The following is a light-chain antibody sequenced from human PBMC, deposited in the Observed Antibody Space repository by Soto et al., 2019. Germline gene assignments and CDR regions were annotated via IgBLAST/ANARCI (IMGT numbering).Light chain of an antibody. CDR3: QQHSNWPCT. V-gene: IGKV3-11*01. CDR1: QSVISN. J-gene: IGKJ1*01. Sequence: EIVLTQSPATLSVSPGDIVTLSCRASQSVISNLAFYQQKPGQAPRLLIYDASNRATGIPASFSCSLSVTDITLTISSQEPEFVAVYCCQQHSNWPCTFGQGTKVDIK. CDR2: DAS.